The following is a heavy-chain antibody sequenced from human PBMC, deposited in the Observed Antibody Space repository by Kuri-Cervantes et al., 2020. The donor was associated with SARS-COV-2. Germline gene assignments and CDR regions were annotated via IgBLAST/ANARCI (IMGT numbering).Heavy chain of an antibody. J-gene: IGHJ5*02. Sequence: SETLSLTCTVSGGSISSSSYYWGWIRQPPGKGLEWIGSIYYSGSTYYNPSLKSRVTISVDTSKNQFSLKLSSVTAADTAVYYCARRGGVSAVEWFDPWGQGTLVTVSS. CDR3: ARRGGVSAVEWFDP. V-gene: IGHV4-39*07. CDR2: IYYSGST. D-gene: IGHD2-8*01. CDR1: GGSISSSSYY.